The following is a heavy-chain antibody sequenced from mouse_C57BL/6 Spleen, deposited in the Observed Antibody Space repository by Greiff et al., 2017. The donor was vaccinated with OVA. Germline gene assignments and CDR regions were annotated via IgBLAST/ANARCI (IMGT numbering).Heavy chain of an antibody. CDR3: ARKRGKDAMDY. CDR2: INPSTGGT. V-gene: IGHV1-42*01. J-gene: IGHJ4*01. Sequence: EVKLMESGPELVKPGASVKISCKASGYSFTGYYMNWVKQSPEKSLEWIGEINPSTGGTTYNQKFKAKATLTVDKSSSTAYMQLKSLTSEDSAVYYCARKRGKDAMDYWGQGTSVTVSS. CDR1: GYSFTGYY.